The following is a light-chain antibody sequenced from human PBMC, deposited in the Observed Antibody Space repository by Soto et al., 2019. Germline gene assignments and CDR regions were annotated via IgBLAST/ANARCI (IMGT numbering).Light chain of an antibody. CDR1: SRDVGGYEY. CDR3: SSYAGTYIV. J-gene: IGLJ1*01. CDR2: DVS. Sequence: QSALTQPPSASGSPGQSVAISCTGTSRDVGGYEYVSWYQQHPGKAPKLMIYDVSKRPSGVPDRFSGSKSGNTASLTVSGLQDEDEADYYCSSYAGTYIVFGTGTKVTVL. V-gene: IGLV2-8*01.